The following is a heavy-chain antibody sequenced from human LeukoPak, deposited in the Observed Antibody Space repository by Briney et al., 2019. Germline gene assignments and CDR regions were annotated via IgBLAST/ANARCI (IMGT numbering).Heavy chain of an antibody. D-gene: IGHD6-13*01. CDR2: LWYDGTNE. J-gene: IGHJ4*02. CDR3: ASLSSSWYYFDY. Sequence: HPGGSLRLSCAASGFTFNNYGMHWVRQAPGRGLEWVALLWYDGTNENYADSVKGRFTISRDNSKNTLYLQMNSLRAEDTAVYYCASLSSSWYYFDYWGQGTLVTVSS. V-gene: IGHV3-33*01. CDR1: GFTFNNYG.